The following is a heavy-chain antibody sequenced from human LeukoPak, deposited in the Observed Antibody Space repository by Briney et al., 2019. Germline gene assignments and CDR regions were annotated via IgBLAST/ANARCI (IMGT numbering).Heavy chain of an antibody. Sequence: ASVKVSCKASGYTFTSYGISWVRQAPGQGLEWMGRIIPILGIANYAQKFQGRVTITADKSTSTAYMELSSLRSEDTAVYYCATRRGYSGYESHDYWGQGTLVTVSS. J-gene: IGHJ4*02. CDR1: GYTFTSYG. V-gene: IGHV1-69*04. D-gene: IGHD5-12*01. CDR3: ATRRGYSGYESHDY. CDR2: IIPILGIA.